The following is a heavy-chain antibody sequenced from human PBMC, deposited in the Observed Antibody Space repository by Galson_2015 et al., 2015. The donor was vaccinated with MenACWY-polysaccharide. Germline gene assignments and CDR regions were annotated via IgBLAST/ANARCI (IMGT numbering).Heavy chain of an antibody. Sequence: SLRLSCAASGFTFSSHSMNWVRQAPGKGLEWVSYISSSSSTIYYADSVKGRFTISRDNAKNSLYLQMNSLRAEDTAVYYCASSPRGYYDSSGYPPDAFDIWGQGTMVTVSS. CDR1: GFTFSSHS. V-gene: IGHV3-48*01. CDR3: ASSPRGYYDSSGYPPDAFDI. CDR2: ISSSSSTI. J-gene: IGHJ3*02. D-gene: IGHD3-22*01.